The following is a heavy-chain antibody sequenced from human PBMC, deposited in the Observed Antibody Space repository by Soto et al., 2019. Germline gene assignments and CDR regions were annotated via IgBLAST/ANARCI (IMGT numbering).Heavy chain of an antibody. J-gene: IGHJ4*02. Sequence: SETLSLTCAVYGGSFSGYYWSWIRQPPGKGLEWIGEINHSGSTNYNPSLKSRVTISVDTSKNQFSLKLSSVTAADTAVYYCAREYTTYRVNHYWGQGTLVTVS. CDR3: AREYTTYRVNHY. CDR2: INHSGST. D-gene: IGHD6-6*01. V-gene: IGHV4-34*01. CDR1: GGSFSGYY.